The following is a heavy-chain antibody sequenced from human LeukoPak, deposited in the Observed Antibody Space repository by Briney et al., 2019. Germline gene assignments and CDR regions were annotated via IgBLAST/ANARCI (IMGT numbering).Heavy chain of an antibody. CDR2: IYYSGST. CDR3: SRESADYRTHGPLDY. D-gene: IGHD4-11*01. V-gene: IGHV4-59*01. CDR1: GGSISSYY. Sequence: SETLSLTCTVSGGSISSYYWSWIRQPPGKGLEWIGYIYYSGSTNYNPSLKSRVTISVDTSKNQFSLKLSSVTAADTALYYCSRESADYRTHGPLDYGGQGTLVPFSS. J-gene: IGHJ4*02.